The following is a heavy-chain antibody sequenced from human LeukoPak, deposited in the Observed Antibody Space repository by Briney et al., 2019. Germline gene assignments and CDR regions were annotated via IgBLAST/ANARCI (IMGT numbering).Heavy chain of an antibody. CDR1: CGSISSYY. CDR3: ARGPELAAGSNFDY. V-gene: IGHV4-59*01. Sequence: PSETLSLTCSVSCGSISSYYWSWIRQPPGKGLEWIGYIYYSGSTSYNPSLKSRVTISVDTSKNHFSLKVTSVTAADTAVYYCARGPELAAGSNFDYWGQGILVTVSS. D-gene: IGHD6-13*01. J-gene: IGHJ4*02. CDR2: IYYSGST.